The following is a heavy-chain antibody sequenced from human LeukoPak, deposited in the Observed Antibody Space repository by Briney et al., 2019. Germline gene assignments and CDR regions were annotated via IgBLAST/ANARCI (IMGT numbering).Heavy chain of an antibody. CDR1: GYTFTGYY. Sequence: VASVKVSCKASGYTFTGYYMHWVRQAPGQGLEWMGWINPNSGSTNYAQKFQGRVTMTRDTSISTAYMELSRLRSDDTAVYYCASQSGSLYYYYYMDVWGKGTTVTVSS. D-gene: IGHD5-12*01. V-gene: IGHV1-2*02. J-gene: IGHJ6*03. CDR3: ASQSGSLYYYYYMDV. CDR2: INPNSGST.